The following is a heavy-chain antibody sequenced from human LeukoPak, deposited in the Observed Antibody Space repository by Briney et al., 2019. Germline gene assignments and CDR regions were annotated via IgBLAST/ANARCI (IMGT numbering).Heavy chain of an antibody. D-gene: IGHD3-10*01. Sequence: QAGGSLRLSCVVSGFNFDNFAMHWVRQPLGKGLEWVAVISHDGRTKYYADSVKGRFTISRDNSKNTLYLQMNSLRAEDTAVYYCARGRIRGVIIVAFDIWGQGTMVTVSS. CDR2: ISHDGRTK. CDR3: ARGRIRGVIIVAFDI. CDR1: GFNFDNFA. J-gene: IGHJ3*02. V-gene: IGHV3-30*04.